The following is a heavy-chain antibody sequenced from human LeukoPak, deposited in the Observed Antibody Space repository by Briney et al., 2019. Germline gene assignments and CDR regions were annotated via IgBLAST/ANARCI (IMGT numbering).Heavy chain of an antibody. CDR3: AKRSSSWYYFDY. CDR2: ISSSSSYI. Sequence: PGGSLRLSCAASGFTFSSYSMNWVRQAPGKGLEWVSSISSSSSYIYYADSVKGRFTISRDNAKNSLYLQMNSLRAEDMALYYCAKRSSSWYYFDYWGQGTLVTVSS. J-gene: IGHJ4*02. D-gene: IGHD6-13*01. V-gene: IGHV3-21*04. CDR1: GFTFSSYS.